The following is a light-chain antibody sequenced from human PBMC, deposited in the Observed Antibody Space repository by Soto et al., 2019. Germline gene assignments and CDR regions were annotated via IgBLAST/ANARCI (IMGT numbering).Light chain of an antibody. CDR2: GAS. V-gene: IGKV3-20*01. CDR1: QSVSSSF. CDR3: QQYGSSPLT. J-gene: IGKJ4*01. Sequence: EIVLTQSPGTQSLSPGERATLSSRASQSVSSSFLAWYQQKPGQAPRLLIYGASSRATGIPDRFSGSGSGTDFTLTISRLEPEDVAVYYCQQYGSSPLTFGGGTKVEVK.